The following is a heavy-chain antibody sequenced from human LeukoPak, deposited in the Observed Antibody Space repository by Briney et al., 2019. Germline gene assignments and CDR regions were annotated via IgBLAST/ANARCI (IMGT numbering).Heavy chain of an antibody. CDR3: TRDPPPYYYGMDV. V-gene: IGHV3-49*04. CDR1: GFTFGDYA. Sequence: GGSLRLSCTASGFTFGDYAMSWVRQAPGKGLEWVGFIRSKDYGGKTEYAASVKGRFTISRDDSKSIAYLQMNSLKTENTAVYYCTRDPPPYYYGMDVWGQGTTVTVSS. J-gene: IGHJ6*02. CDR2: IRSKDYGGKT.